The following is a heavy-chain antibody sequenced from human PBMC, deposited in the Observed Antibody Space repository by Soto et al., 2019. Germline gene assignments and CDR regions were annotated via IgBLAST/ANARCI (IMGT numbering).Heavy chain of an antibody. CDR3: AAGMGDSSGYYYDYYYGMDV. CDR1: GFSFTSSA. Sequence: SAKVSCKASGFSFTSSAVQWVRQARVQCLERKGWIFVGSGNTNYAQKFQERVTITRDMSTSTAYMELSSLRSEDTAVYYCAAGMGDSSGYYYDYYYGMDVWGQGPTVTVSS. D-gene: IGHD3-22*01. CDR2: IFVGSGNT. V-gene: IGHV1-58*01. J-gene: IGHJ6*02.